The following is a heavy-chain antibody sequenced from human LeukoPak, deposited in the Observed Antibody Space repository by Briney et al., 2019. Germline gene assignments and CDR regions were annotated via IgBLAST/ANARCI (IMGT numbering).Heavy chain of an antibody. CDR1: GGSIRSDY. J-gene: IGHJ4*02. CDR3: ARHKDSSSWSHLDS. CDR2: IFNSGST. Sequence: SETLSLTCTVSGGSIRSDYWSWIRQPPGKGLEWIGCIFNSGSTKYNPSLKSRFTISVDTSKNQFSLKLSSVTAADTAVYYCARHKDSSSWSHLDSWGQGTLVTVSS. V-gene: IGHV4-59*08. D-gene: IGHD6-13*01.